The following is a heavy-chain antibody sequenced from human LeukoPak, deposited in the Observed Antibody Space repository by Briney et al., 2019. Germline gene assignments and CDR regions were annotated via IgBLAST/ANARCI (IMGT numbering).Heavy chain of an antibody. CDR2: IYHTGSA. D-gene: IGHD6-6*01. Sequence: SETLSLTCSVSGYSFTSGHYWGWIRQPPGKGLEWIANIYHTGSAHYTPSLKSRVTISVDTSKNQFSLKLSSVTAADTAVYYCARGLREYSSSSWQFGYWGQGTLVTVSS. V-gene: IGHV4-38-2*02. J-gene: IGHJ4*02. CDR3: ARGLREYSSSSWQFGY. CDR1: GYSFTSGHY.